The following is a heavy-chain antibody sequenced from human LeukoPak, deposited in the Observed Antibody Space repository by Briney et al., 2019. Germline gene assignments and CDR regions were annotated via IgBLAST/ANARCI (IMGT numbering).Heavy chain of an antibody. J-gene: IGHJ4*02. CDR2: IYYSGST. CDR1: GGSINSYY. Sequence: SEPLSLTCTISGGSINSYYWSWIRQPPGKGLEWLGYIYYSGSTNYNPSLKSRVTISVDTSKIQFSLRLTSVTAADTAIYYCARGQGGSGYYYWGQGTLVTVSS. CDR3: ARGQGGSGYYY. V-gene: IGHV4-59*01. D-gene: IGHD3-22*01.